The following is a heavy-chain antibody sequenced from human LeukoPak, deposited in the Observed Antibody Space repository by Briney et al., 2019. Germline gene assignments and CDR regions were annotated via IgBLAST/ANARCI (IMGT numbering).Heavy chain of an antibody. CDR1: GFSISNYG. D-gene: IGHD4-17*01. CDR3: AKDEGPICLYGDCPFDY. J-gene: IGHJ4*02. CDR2: VSYDERKN. V-gene: IGHV3-30*18. Sequence: PGGSLRLSCSASGFSISNYGIHWVRQAPGKGLEWVAVVSYDERKNKYIESVEGRFTLSRDNSKNTVYLQMNSLRDEDTALYYCAKDEGPICLYGDCPFDYWGQGNLVIVSS.